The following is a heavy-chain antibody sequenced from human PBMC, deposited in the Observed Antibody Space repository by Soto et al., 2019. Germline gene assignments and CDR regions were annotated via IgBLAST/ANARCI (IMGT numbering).Heavy chain of an antibody. D-gene: IGHD1-26*01. Sequence: PSETLSLTCSVSGGSISSYYWSWIRQPAGKGLEWIGRIQGSGNTNYNPSLKSRVTMSGDTSKNQFSLKLSSVTAADTAVHYCARSGGSFNFDYWGQGTLVTVSS. CDR1: GGSISSYY. J-gene: IGHJ4*02. CDR3: ARSGGSFNFDY. V-gene: IGHV4-4*07. CDR2: IQGSGNT.